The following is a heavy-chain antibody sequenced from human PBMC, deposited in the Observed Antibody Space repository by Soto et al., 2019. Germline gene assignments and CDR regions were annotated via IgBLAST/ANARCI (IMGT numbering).Heavy chain of an antibody. CDR1: GGTFSIYA. V-gene: IGHV1-69*13. J-gene: IGHJ4*02. Sequence: SVKVSCKASGGTFSIYAIIWVRQAPGQGLEWMGGIIPIFGTANYAQKFQGRVTITADESTSTAYMELSSLRSEDTAVYYCARPRFRGYSYGPFDYWGQGTLVTVSS. CDR3: ARPRFRGYSYGPFDY. CDR2: IIPIFGTA. D-gene: IGHD5-18*01.